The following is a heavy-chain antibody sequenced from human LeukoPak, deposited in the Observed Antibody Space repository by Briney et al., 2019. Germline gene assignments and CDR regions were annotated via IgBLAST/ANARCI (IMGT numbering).Heavy chain of an antibody. CDR1: GFTIDDYG. V-gene: IGHV3-20*04. CDR3: ARGIRFLEWLSGFDY. CDR2: INWNGGST. D-gene: IGHD3-3*01. J-gene: IGHJ4*02. Sequence: PGGSLRLSCAASGFTIDDYGMSWVRQVPGKGLEWVSGINWNGGSTGYADSVKGRFTISRDNAKNSLYLQMDSLRVEDTALYYCARGIRFLEWLSGFDYWGQGTLVTVYS.